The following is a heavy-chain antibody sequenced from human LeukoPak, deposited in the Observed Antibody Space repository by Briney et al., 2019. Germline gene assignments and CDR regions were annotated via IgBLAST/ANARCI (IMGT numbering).Heavy chain of an antibody. D-gene: IGHD6-19*01. Sequence: GGSLRLSCAASGFTFSSYSMNWVRQAPGKGLEWVSYIGISSSSLSYADSVKGRLTISRDDAKNSLYLQINSLRAEDTAVYYCAREGSSGWDYWGQGTLVTVSS. CDR1: GFTFSSYS. CDR2: IGISSSSL. V-gene: IGHV3-48*01. CDR3: AREGSSGWDY. J-gene: IGHJ4*02.